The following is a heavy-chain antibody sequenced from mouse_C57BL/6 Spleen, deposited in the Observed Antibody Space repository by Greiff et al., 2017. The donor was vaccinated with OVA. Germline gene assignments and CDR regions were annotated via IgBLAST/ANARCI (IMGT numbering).Heavy chain of an antibody. CDR2: IHPSDSDT. CDR3: AIQTAQATGFAY. D-gene: IGHD3-2*02. V-gene: IGHV1-74*01. CDR1: GYTFTSYW. Sequence: QVQLQQPGAELVKPGASVKVSCKASGYTFTSYWMHWVKQRPGQGLEWIGRIHPSDSDTNYNQKFKGKATLTVDKSSSTAYMQLSSLTSEDSAVYYCAIQTAQATGFAYWGQGTLVTVSA. J-gene: IGHJ3*01.